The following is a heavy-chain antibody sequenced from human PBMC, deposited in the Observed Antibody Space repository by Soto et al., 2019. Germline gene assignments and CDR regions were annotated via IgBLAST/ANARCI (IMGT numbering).Heavy chain of an antibody. CDR3: ARLNPYYYYMDV. CDR2: IYYSGST. CDR1: GGSISSYY. Sequence: SETLSLTCTVSGGSISSYYWSRIRQPPGKGLEWIGYIYYSGSTNYNPSLKSRVTISVDTSKNQFSLKLSSVTAADTAVYYCARLNPYYYYMDVWGKGTTVTVSS. V-gene: IGHV4-59*08. J-gene: IGHJ6*03.